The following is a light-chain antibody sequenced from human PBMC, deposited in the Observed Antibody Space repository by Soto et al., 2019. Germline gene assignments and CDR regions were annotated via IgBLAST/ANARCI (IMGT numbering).Light chain of an antibody. Sequence: EIVLTQSPGTLSLSPGERATLFCRASQSVSSTYLAWYQRKPGQAPRLLIYGASSRATGIPDRFSGSGSGTDFTLTISRLETEDFAVYYCQQYGNSPFTFGQGTRLEIK. J-gene: IGKJ5*01. V-gene: IGKV3-20*01. CDR1: QSVSSTY. CDR2: GAS. CDR3: QQYGNSPFT.